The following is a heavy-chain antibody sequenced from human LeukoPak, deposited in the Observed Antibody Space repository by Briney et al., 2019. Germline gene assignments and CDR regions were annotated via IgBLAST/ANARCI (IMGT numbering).Heavy chain of an antibody. CDR2: LNGGRT. V-gene: IGHV3-23*01. J-gene: IGHJ4*02. CDR3: VKEVTGYGYFDY. Sequence: GGSLRLSCVASGFTFSNYAMSWVRQAPGKGLEWIAALNGGRTFFQDSVRGRFTISRDNSKNTLYLQLNSLRGDDTAVYYCVKEVTGYGYFDYWGRGTLVTVSS. D-gene: IGHD2-2*03. CDR1: GFTFSNYA.